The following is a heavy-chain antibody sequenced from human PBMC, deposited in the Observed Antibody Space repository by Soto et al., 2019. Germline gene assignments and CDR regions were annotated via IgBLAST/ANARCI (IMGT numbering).Heavy chain of an antibody. Sequence: QLQLQESGPGLVKPSETLSLTCTVSGGSISSSSYYWGWIRQPPGKGLEWIGSIYYRGSTYYNPSLKSRVTISVDAPKNQFSLKLSSVTAADTAVYYCARSVFAARPFGAFDIWGQGTMVTVSS. CDR3: ARSVFAARPFGAFDI. V-gene: IGHV4-39*01. CDR1: GGSISSSSYY. J-gene: IGHJ3*02. D-gene: IGHD6-6*01. CDR2: IYYRGST.